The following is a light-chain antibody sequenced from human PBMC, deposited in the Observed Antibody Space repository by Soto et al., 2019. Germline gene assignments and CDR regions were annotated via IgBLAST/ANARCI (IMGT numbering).Light chain of an antibody. CDR1: QSVSSSY. V-gene: IGKV3-20*01. J-gene: IGKJ4*01. CDR3: QKYGSSPLT. CDR2: GAS. Sequence: EIVLTHSPGTLSLSPGERSTLSCRASQSVSSSYLAWYQQKPGQAPRLLIYGASSRATGIPDRFSGSGSGTDFTLTISRLEPEDFAVYYCQKYGSSPLTCGGGTKGDIK.